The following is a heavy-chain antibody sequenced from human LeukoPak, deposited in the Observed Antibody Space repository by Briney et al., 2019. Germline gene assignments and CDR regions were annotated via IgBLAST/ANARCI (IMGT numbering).Heavy chain of an antibody. CDR1: GFMFDDYA. J-gene: IGHJ4*02. CDR2: ISADGGST. Sequence: GGSLRLSCAASGFMFDDYAMHWVRQAPGEGLEWVSLISADGGSTFYADSVKGRFTISRDNNNNSLSLQMNSLTTEDTAFYYCAREQFSHTSNYFDNWGQGLLVTVSS. V-gene: IGHV3-43*02. CDR3: AREQFSHTSNYFDN. D-gene: IGHD5-24*01.